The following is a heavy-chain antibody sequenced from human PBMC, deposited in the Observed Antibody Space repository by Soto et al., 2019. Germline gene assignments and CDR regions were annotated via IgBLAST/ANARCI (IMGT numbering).Heavy chain of an antibody. V-gene: IGHV4-38-2*01. J-gene: IGHJ6*02. CDR3: ARVDCSSTSCDTFSYYYGMDV. D-gene: IGHD2-2*02. Sequence: SETLSLTCAVSGYSISSGYYRGWIRQPPGKGLEWIGSIYHSGSTYYNPSLKSRVTISVDTSKNQFSLKLGSVTAADTAVYYCARVDCSSTSCDTFSYYYGMDVWGQGTTVTVSS. CDR2: IYHSGST. CDR1: GYSISSGYY.